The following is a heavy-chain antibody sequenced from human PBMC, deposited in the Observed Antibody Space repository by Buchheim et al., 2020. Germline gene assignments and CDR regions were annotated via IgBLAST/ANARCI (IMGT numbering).Heavy chain of an antibody. D-gene: IGHD4-17*01. CDR3: ATLNDYGIN. Sequence: QLQLQESGAGLVKPSETLSLTCTVSGDSISSSFYYWGWIRQPPGKGLEWIGSFYYNGNKYYNPSLKSRGSISVDTPKNQFSLNLNSVTAADTAVYYCATLNDYGINWGQGTL. V-gene: IGHV4-39*01. CDR2: FYYNGNK. CDR1: GDSISSSFYY. J-gene: IGHJ4*02.